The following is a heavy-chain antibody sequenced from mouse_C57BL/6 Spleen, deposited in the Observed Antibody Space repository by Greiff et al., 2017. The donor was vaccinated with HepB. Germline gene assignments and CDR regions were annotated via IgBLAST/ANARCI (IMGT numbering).Heavy chain of an antibody. Sequence: VQLQQSGPELVKPGASVKISCKASGYSFTSYYIHWVKQRPGQGLEWIGWIYPGSGNTKYNEKFKGKATLTADTSSSTAYMQLSSLTSEDSAVYYCARSLYYYGSSLYYFDYWGQGTTLTVSS. J-gene: IGHJ2*01. CDR1: GYSFTSYY. D-gene: IGHD1-1*01. CDR3: ARSLYYYGSSLYYFDY. V-gene: IGHV1-66*01. CDR2: IYPGSGNT.